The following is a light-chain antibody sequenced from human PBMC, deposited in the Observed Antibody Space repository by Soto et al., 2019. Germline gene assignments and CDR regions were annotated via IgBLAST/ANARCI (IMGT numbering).Light chain of an antibody. Sequence: NFMLTQPHSVSESPGKTVTISCTRSSGSIASNYVQWYQQRPGSAPTTVIYEDNQRPSEVPDRFSGSIDSSSNSASLTISGLKTEDEADYCCQSYDSSKGVFGGGTKLTVL. V-gene: IGLV6-57*03. CDR2: EDN. J-gene: IGLJ2*01. CDR3: QSYDSSKGV. CDR1: SGSIASNY.